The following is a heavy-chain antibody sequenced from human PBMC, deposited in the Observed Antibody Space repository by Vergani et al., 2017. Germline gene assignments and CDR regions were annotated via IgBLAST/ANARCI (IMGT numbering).Heavy chain of an antibody. CDR2: IHNRGKT. J-gene: IGHJ2*01. V-gene: IGHV4-38-2*01. CDR3: ARSQGDYWYFDL. CDR1: GYSIGSGFY. Sequence: QVRLEESGPGLVKPSETLSLTCSVSGYSIGSGFYWAWIRQSPGEGRQWLTSIHNRGKTYHNPSLKSRVSVSLDTSKNRFSLNLTSVTATATAVYYCARSQGDYWYFDLWGPGSLVTVSS. D-gene: IGHD2-21*01.